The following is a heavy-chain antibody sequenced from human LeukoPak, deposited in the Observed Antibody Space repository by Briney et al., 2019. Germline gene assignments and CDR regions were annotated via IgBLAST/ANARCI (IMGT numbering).Heavy chain of an antibody. CDR2: ISYDGSSQ. Sequence: GGSLRLSCAASGFTFSSYGMHWVRQAPGKGLEWVAGISYDGSSQKYADSMKGRFTISRDNSKNTLYLQMNSLRAEDTAVYYCAKPQGLDYGDYLYYFDYWGQGTLVTVSS. J-gene: IGHJ4*02. V-gene: IGHV3-30*18. CDR1: GFTFSSYG. CDR3: AKPQGLDYGDYLYYFDY. D-gene: IGHD4-17*01.